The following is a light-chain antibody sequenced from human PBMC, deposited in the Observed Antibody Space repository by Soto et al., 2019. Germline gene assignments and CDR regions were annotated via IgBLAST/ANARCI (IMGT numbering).Light chain of an antibody. J-gene: IGKJ2*01. CDR3: XXYYSTPYT. CDR1: QSVLYSXXXXXX. CDR2: WAS. V-gene: IGKV4-1*01. Sequence: DIVMTQSPDSLAVSLGERATINCKSSQSVLYSXXXXXXLAWYQQKPGQPPKLLIYWASTREAGVPDRFSGXGXXXXXXXXXXXLXAEDXAVXXXXXYYSTPYTFGQGTKLEIK.